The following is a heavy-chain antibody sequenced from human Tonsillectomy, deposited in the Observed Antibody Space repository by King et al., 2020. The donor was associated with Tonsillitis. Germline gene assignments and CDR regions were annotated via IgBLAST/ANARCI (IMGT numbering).Heavy chain of an antibody. CDR2: IYYSGST. V-gene: IGHV4-39*01. CDR3: ARLEATVTTFDY. Sequence: QLQESGPGLVKPSETLSLTCTVSGGSISSSSYYWGWIRQPPGKGLDWIGSIYYSGSTYYNPSLKSRDTISVDTSKNQFSLKLSSVTAADTAVYYCARLEATVTTFDYWGQGTLVTVSS. J-gene: IGHJ4*02. D-gene: IGHD4-17*01. CDR1: GGSISSSSYY.